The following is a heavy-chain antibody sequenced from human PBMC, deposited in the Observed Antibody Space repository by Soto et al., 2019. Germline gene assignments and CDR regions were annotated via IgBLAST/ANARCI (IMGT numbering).Heavy chain of an antibody. J-gene: IGHJ6*02. CDR3: AKDGDYDSDGSFYPGRSKTYFGMDV. CDR1: RFSSTTLA. CDR2: ISSSVGKT. V-gene: IGHV3-23*01. Sequence: GGSLTLSCLVSRFSSTTLAMSWVRQAAEKGIEWVSAISSSVGKTYNADSMTGPFTISRHHSENTIYLQMNSLRAEDTAVYFCAKDGDYDSDGSFYPGRSKTYFGMDVWGLGTTVTVSS. D-gene: IGHD3-22*01.